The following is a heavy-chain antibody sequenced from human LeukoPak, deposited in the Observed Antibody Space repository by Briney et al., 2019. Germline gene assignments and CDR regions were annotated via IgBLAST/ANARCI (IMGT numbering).Heavy chain of an antibody. CDR3: ASSGSYFYYYYYMDV. CDR2: IIPIFGTA. J-gene: IGHJ6*03. D-gene: IGHD3-10*01. CDR1: GGTFSSYA. V-gene: IGHV1-69*05. Sequence: VASVKVSCKASGGTFSSYAISWVRQAPGQGLEWMGGIIPIFGTANYAQKFQGRVTITTDESTSTAHMELSSLRSEDTAVYYCASSGSYFYYYYYMDVWGKGTTVTVSS.